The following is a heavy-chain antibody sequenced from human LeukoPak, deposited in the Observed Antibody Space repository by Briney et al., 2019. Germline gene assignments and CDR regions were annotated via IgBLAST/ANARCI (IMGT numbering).Heavy chain of an antibody. Sequence: KPSETLSLTCTVSGGSISSYYWSWIRQPPGKGLEWIGYIYYSGSTNYNPSLKSRVTISVDTSKNQFSLKLSSVTAADTAVYYCARGSYDILTGYYHLFDYWGQGTLVTVSS. CDR1: GGSISSYY. J-gene: IGHJ4*02. CDR3: ARGSYDILTGYYHLFDY. V-gene: IGHV4-59*01. CDR2: IYYSGST. D-gene: IGHD3-9*01.